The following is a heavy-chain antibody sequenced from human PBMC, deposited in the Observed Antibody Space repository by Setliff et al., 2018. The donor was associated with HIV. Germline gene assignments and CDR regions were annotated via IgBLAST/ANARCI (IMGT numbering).Heavy chain of an antibody. Sequence: SETLSLTCTVSGGSIGSSSYYWGWIRQPPGKGLEWIGNIYYSGSNFYNPSLKSRATISVDTSKNRFSLRLTSVTATDAAVYYCARDRSLRFSQSPSLNYFDSWGQGVLVTVSS. CDR2: IYYSGSN. CDR3: ARDRSLRFSQSPSLNYFDS. V-gene: IGHV4-39*02. CDR1: GGSIGSSSYY. J-gene: IGHJ4*02. D-gene: IGHD3-3*01.